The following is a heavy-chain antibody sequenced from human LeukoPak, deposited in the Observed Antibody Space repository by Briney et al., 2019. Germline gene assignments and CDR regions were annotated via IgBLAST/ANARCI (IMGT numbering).Heavy chain of an antibody. CDR3: ASSRVNYFDY. J-gene: IGHJ4*02. Sequence: SETLSLTCTVSGGSISSSSYYWGWIRQPPGKGLEWIGCIYYSGSTYYNPSLKSRVTISVDTSKNQFSLKLSSVTAADTAVYYCASSRVNYFDYWGQGTLVTVSS. CDR2: IYYSGST. V-gene: IGHV4-39*01. D-gene: IGHD4-23*01. CDR1: GGSISSSSYY.